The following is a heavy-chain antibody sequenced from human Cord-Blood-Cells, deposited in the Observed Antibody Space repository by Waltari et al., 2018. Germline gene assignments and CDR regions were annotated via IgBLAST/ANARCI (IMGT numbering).Heavy chain of an antibody. CDR1: W. Sequence: WMHWVRQAPGKGLVWVSRINSDGSSTSYADSVKGRFTISRDNAKNTLYLQMNSLRAEDTAVYYCARDEDHSSSSYWYFDLWGRGTLVTVSS. CDR2: INSDGSST. D-gene: IGHD6-6*01. CDR3: ARDEDHSSSSYWYFDL. J-gene: IGHJ2*01. V-gene: IGHV3-74*01.